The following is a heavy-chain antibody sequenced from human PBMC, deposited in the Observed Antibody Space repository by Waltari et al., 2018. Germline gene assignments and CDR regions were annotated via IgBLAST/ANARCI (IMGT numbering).Heavy chain of an antibody. CDR3: ARGPGGSFGFDI. Sequence: QVQLQESGPGLVKPSQTLSLTCTVSGGSISSGSYYWSWIRQPAGKGLDWIGRIYTSGSTNYNPSLKSRVTISVDTSKNQFSLKLSSVTAADTAVYYCARGPGGSFGFDIWGQGTMVTVSS. CDR1: GGSISSGSYY. D-gene: IGHD3-3*01. J-gene: IGHJ3*02. V-gene: IGHV4-61*02. CDR2: IYTSGST.